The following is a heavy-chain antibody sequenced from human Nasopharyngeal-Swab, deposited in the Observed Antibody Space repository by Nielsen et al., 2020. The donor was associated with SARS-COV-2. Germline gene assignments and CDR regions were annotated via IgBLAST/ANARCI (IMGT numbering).Heavy chain of an antibody. J-gene: IGHJ5*01. V-gene: IGHV3-74*01. CDR2: TNRDGSGT. Sequence: GGSLRLSCAGSGVTFSSYWMHWVRQAPGKGLMWVARTNRDGSGTNYADSVKGRFTISRDNAKNTLYLQMNTLSAEDTGVYYCARDCDTATCYRSAADTWGQGTLVTVSS. CDR3: ARDCDTATCYRSAADT. CDR1: GVTFSSYW. D-gene: IGHD2-2*01.